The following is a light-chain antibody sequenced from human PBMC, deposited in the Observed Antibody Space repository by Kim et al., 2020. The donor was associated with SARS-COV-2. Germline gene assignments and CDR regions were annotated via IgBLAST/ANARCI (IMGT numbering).Light chain of an antibody. CDR3: QQYYTVPIT. V-gene: IGKV4-1*01. CDR2: WAS. Sequence: DTSNWKASQSGLYRSKKKYDVGGYQQKPGQPPKGRIYWASNRASGVPDRVSGSGAGTNFTLTINSLQAEDVAVYYCQQYYTVPITVGQGTRLEIK. CDR1: QSGLYRSKKKYD. J-gene: IGKJ5*01.